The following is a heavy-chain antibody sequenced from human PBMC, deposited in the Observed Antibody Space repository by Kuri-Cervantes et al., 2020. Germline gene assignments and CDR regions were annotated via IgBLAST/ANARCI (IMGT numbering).Heavy chain of an antibody. V-gene: IGHV3-7*04. CDR1: GFTFSRYW. J-gene: IGHJ6*03. D-gene: IGHD1-1*01. Sequence: GESLKISCAASGFTFSRYWMRWVRQAPGKGLERVASIEQDGNEKYYVDSVKGRFTISRDNAKNSLYLQMNSLRAEDTAVYYCARSHNHYVDVWGKGTTVTVSS. CDR2: IEQDGNEK. CDR3: ARSHNHYVDV.